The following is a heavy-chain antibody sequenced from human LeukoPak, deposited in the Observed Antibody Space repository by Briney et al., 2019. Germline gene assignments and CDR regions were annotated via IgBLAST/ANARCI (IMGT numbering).Heavy chain of an antibody. CDR3: AKDVSAFWSGYYTESGYFDY. J-gene: IGHJ4*02. V-gene: IGHV3-23*01. D-gene: IGHD3-3*01. CDR1: GLTFGSYA. CDR2: ISGSGGST. Sequence: GGSLRLSCAASGLTFGSYAMSWVRQAPGKGLEWVSAISGSGGSTYYADSVKGRFTISRDNSKNTLYLQMNSLRAEDTAVYYCAKDVSAFWSGYYTESGYFDYWGQGTLVTVSS.